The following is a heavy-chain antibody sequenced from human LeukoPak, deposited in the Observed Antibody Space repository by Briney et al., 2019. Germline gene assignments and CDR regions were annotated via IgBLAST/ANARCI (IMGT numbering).Heavy chain of an antibody. J-gene: IGHJ3*02. CDR1: GFTFSSYA. V-gene: IGHV3-64*01. CDR2: ISSNGGST. Sequence: GGSLRLSCAASGFTFSSYAMSWVRQAPGKGLEYVSAISSNGGSTYYANSVKGRFTISRDNSKNTLYLQMGSLRAEDMAVYYCAREGQAYDAFDIWGQGTMVTVSS. CDR3: AREGQAYDAFDI.